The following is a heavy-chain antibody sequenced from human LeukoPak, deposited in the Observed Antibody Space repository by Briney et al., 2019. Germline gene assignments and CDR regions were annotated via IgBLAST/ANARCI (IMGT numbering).Heavy chain of an antibody. V-gene: IGHV1-18*01. D-gene: IGHD3-3*01. CDR1: GYTFTNYG. J-gene: IGHJ4*02. CDR2: IGGYNGKT. CDR3: ARSIFGGVFDFDY. Sequence: ASVKVSCKASGYTFTNYGISWVRQAPGQGPEWMGWIGGYNGKTNYAQKFQGRVTMTTDTSTSTAYMELRSLRSDDTAVYYCARSIFGGVFDFDYWGQGTLVTVSS.